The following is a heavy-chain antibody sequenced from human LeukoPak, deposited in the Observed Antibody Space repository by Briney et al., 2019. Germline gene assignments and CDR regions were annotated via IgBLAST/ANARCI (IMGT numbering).Heavy chain of an antibody. Sequence: PSQTLSLTCAVSGGSISSGGYSWSWIRQPPGKGLEWIGYIYHSGSTYYNPSLKSRVTISVDTSKNQFSLKLSSVTDADTAVYYCATASGILWSFDIWGQGTMVTVSS. V-gene: IGHV4-30-2*01. CDR2: IYHSGST. CDR1: GGSISSGGYS. J-gene: IGHJ3*02. D-gene: IGHD2-21*01. CDR3: ATASGILWSFDI.